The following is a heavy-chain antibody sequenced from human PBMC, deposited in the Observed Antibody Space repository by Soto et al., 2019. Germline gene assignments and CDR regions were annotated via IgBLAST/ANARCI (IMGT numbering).Heavy chain of an antibody. J-gene: IGHJ4*02. Sequence: EVQLVESGGGLVQPGRSLRLSCAASGFTFDDYAMHWVRQAPGKGLEWVSGISWNSGSIGYADSVKGRFTISRDNAKNSLYLHMNSLRAEDTALYYCAKDRSAVAGPFDYWGQGTLVTVSS. D-gene: IGHD6-19*01. V-gene: IGHV3-9*01. CDR3: AKDRSAVAGPFDY. CDR1: GFTFDDYA. CDR2: ISWNSGSI.